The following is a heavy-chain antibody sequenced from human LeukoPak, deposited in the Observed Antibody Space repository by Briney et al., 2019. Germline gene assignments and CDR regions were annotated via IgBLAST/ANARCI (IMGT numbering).Heavy chain of an antibody. CDR3: ARHLSPLNGQGDY. CDR1: GYSFTTYW. CDR2: IYPGDSDT. V-gene: IGHV5-51*01. Sequence: KVSFKGSGYSFTTYWIAWVRQMPGKGLEGMGIIYPGDSDTRYSPSFQGQVTISADESISTAYLQWRSLKASDTAMYYCARHLSPLNGQGDYWGQGTLVTVSS. J-gene: IGHJ4*02. D-gene: IGHD2-8*01.